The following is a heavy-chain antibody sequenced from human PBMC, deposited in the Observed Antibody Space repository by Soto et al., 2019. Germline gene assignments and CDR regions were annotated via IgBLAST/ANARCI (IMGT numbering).Heavy chain of an antibody. J-gene: IGHJ4*02. CDR1: GGSISSYY. V-gene: IGHV4-59*08. CDR3: ARRRWWPDSGYDFFDY. CDR2: IYYSGST. Sequence: PSETLSLTCTVSGGSISSYYWSWIRQPPGKGLEWIGYIYYSGSTNYNPSLKSRVTISVDTSKNQFSLKLSSVTAADTAVYYCARRRWWPDSGYDFFDYWGQGTLVTVSS. D-gene: IGHD5-12*01.